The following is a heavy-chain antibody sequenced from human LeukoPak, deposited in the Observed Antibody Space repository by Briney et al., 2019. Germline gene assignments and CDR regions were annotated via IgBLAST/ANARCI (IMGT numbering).Heavy chain of an antibody. CDR2: INPNSGGT. J-gene: IGHJ4*02. CDR3: ARDQQGHKAAAGRHFNY. CDR1: GYTFTSYG. Sequence: ASVKVSCKASGYTFTSYGIGWVRQAPGQGLEWMGWINPNSGGTNYAQKFQGRVTMTRDTSISTAYMELSRLRSDDTAVYYCARDQQGHKAAAGRHFNYWGQGTLVTVSS. D-gene: IGHD6-13*01. V-gene: IGHV1-2*02.